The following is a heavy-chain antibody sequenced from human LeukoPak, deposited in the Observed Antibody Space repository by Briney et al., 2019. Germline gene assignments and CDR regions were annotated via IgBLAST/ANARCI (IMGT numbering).Heavy chain of an antibody. CDR1: GFTVSSNY. Sequence: GGSLRLSCAASGFTVSSNYMSWVRQAPGKGLEWVSVIYSGGSTYYADSVKGRFTISRDNSKNTLYLQMNSLRAEDTAVYYCVRELWFGESGPFDLWGRGTLVTVSS. D-gene: IGHD3-10*01. J-gene: IGHJ2*01. CDR2: IYSGGST. CDR3: VRELWFGESGPFDL. V-gene: IGHV3-53*01.